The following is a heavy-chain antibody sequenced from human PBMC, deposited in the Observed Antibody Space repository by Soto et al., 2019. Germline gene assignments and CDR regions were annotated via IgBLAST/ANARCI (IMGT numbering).Heavy chain of an antibody. V-gene: IGHV4-59*01. CDR3: ARDHSRGWVNWFDP. Sequence: QVQLQESGPGLVKPSETLSLTCTVSGGSISSYDWSWIRQAPGKKLEWIGYIYSSGTTNYNPSLKSRFTLSRDTSQNQFPQKLSSVTTADTAVYYCARDHSRGWVNWFDPWGQGTLVTVSS. CDR2: IYSSGTT. J-gene: IGHJ5*02. D-gene: IGHD3-22*01. CDR1: GGSISSYD.